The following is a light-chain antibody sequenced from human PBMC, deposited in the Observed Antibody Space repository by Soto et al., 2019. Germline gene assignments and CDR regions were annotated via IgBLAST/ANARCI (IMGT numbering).Light chain of an antibody. CDR2: GAS. Sequence: DFQMTQSPSSVSASVGDRVTITCRASRDIHTWLAWYQQKPGKAPKLLIYGASTLQSGVPSRFSGGGSGTDFLLTISNLQPEDFATYYCHQANTLPLTFGGGTKVEI. CDR1: RDIHTW. V-gene: IGKV1-12*01. J-gene: IGKJ4*01. CDR3: HQANTLPLT.